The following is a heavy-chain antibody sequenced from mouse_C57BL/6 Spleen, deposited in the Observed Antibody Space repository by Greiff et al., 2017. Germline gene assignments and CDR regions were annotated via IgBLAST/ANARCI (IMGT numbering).Heavy chain of an antibody. Sequence: EVQVVESGGGLVKPGGSLKLSCAASGFTFSDYGMHWVRQAPEKGLEWVAYISSGSSTLYYADTVKGRFTISRDNAKHTLFLQMTSLGAEDTAMYYCVYDGRDYWGQGTSVTVSA. D-gene: IGHD2-3*01. CDR1: GFTFSDYG. CDR3: VYDGRDY. CDR2: ISSGSSTL. V-gene: IGHV5-17*01. J-gene: IGHJ4*01.